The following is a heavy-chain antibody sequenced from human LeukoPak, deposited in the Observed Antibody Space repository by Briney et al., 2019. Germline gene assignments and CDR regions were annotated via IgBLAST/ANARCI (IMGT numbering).Heavy chain of an antibody. D-gene: IGHD6-19*01. Sequence: SETLSLTCTVSGASISDYYWSWIRQPPGQGLEWIGYISYIGSTNYNPSLKSRVTISVDTSKNQFSLKLSSVTAADTAVYYCARHRGLGFDYWGQGTLVTVSS. J-gene: IGHJ4*02. CDR2: ISYIGST. CDR3: ARHRGLGFDY. V-gene: IGHV4-59*08. CDR1: GASISDYY.